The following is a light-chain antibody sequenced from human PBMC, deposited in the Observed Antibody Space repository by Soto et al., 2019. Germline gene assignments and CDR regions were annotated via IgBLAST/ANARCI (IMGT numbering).Light chain of an antibody. J-gene: IGLJ2*01. CDR3: CSYTSNSTLI. Sequence: QSALTQPASVSGSPGQSITISCTGTSSDVGGYNYVSWYQQYPGKAPKLMIYDASNRPSGVSNRFSGSKSGITASLTISGLQDEDEADYYCCSYTSNSTLIFGGGTKVTVL. CDR2: DAS. CDR1: SSDVGGYNY. V-gene: IGLV2-14*01.